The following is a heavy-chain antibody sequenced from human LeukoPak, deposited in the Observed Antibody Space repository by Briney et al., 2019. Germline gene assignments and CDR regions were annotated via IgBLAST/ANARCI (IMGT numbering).Heavy chain of an antibody. CDR2: IYSSGRT. CDR1: GGSIITYY. V-gene: IGHV4-4*07. D-gene: IGHD4-17*01. J-gene: IGHJ4*02. CDR3: ARAYGDLYFVY. Sequence: SETRSLTCSVPGGSIITYYWSWIRQPAGKGLEWIGRIYSSGRTNYHPSLESRVTMSVDTSKNQFSLNLTSVTAADTAVYYCARAYGDLYFVYWGQGILVTVSS.